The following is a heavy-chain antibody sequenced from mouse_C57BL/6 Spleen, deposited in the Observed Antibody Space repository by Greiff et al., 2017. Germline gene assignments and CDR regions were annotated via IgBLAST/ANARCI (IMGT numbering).Heavy chain of an antibody. CDR1: GYTFTSYW. V-gene: IGHV1-55*01. CDR2: IYPGSGST. CDR3: ARGYSNYEDYAMDY. J-gene: IGHJ4*01. Sequence: QVQLQQSGAELVKPGASVKMSCKASGYTFTSYWITWVKQRPGQGLEWIGDIYPGSGSTNYNEKFKSKATLTVDTSSSTAYMQLSSLTSEDSAVYYCARGYSNYEDYAMDYWGQGTSVTVSS. D-gene: IGHD2-5*01.